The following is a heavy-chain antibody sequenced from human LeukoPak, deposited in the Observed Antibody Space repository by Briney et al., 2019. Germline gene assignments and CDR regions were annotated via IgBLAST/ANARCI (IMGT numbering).Heavy chain of an antibody. J-gene: IGHJ4*02. Sequence: ESLKISCKGSGYSFTSYWIGWVRQMPGKGLEWMGIIYPGDSDTRYSPSLQGQVTISADKSISTAYLQWSSLKASDTAMYYCARPRYYYGSGPSGFGYWGQGTLVTVSS. CDR2: IYPGDSDT. CDR3: ARPRYYYGSGPSGFGY. CDR1: GYSFTSYW. V-gene: IGHV5-51*01. D-gene: IGHD3-10*01.